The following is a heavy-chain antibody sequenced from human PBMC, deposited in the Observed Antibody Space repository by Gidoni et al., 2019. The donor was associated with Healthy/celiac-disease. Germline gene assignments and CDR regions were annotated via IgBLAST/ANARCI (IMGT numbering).Heavy chain of an antibody. CDR3: ARDGSIAAAAQALPEY. Sequence: QVQLVESGGGVVQPGRSLRLSCAASGFTFSSYGMHWVRQARGKGLEWVAVIWYDGSNKYYADSVKGRFTISRDNSKNTLYLQMNSLRAEDTAVYYCARDGSIAAAAQALPEYWGQGTLVTVSS. J-gene: IGHJ4*02. V-gene: IGHV3-33*01. CDR2: IWYDGSNK. D-gene: IGHD6-13*01. CDR1: GFTFSSYG.